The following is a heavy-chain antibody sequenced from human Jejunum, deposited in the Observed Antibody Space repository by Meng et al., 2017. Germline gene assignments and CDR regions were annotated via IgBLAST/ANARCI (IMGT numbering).Heavy chain of an antibody. Sequence: EVQLLESGGGLAQPVESLILPCEASGFTFSSQFMSWVRQAPGKGLEWVSCIGGSGDTTYYADSVKGRFTISRDNSKNTLYLQMNSLRAEDMAVYYCARKFGGDFWGQGTLVTVSS. D-gene: IGHD3-10*01. CDR1: GFTFSSQF. V-gene: IGHV3-23*01. CDR2: IGGSGDTT. J-gene: IGHJ4*02. CDR3: ARKFGGDF.